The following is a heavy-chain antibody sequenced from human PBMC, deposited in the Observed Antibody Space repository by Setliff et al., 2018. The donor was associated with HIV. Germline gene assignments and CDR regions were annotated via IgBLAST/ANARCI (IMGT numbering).Heavy chain of an antibody. CDR3: AREVPSNTGSYYKQY. D-gene: IGHD3-10*01. J-gene: IGHJ4*02. CDR1: GTNLDSFV. V-gene: IGHV1-69*10. Sequence: SVKVSCKASGTNLDSFVISWVRQASGQGLEWMGGITPVIGRPNYAQRFHDRVTITAEKSTNTAYMELTSLTSDDTAVYYCAREVPSNTGSYYKQYWGQGTLVTVSS. CDR2: ITPVIGRP.